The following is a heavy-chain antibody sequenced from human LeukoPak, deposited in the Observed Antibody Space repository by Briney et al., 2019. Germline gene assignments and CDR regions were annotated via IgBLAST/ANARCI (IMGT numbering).Heavy chain of an antibody. D-gene: IGHD6-19*01. Sequence: ASVKVSCKASGGTFSSYAISWVRQAPGQGLEWMGRIIPILDIANYAQKFQGRVTITADKSTSTAYMELSSLRSEDTAVYYCAKLKQWQPQRYFFEYWGQGALVTVAS. J-gene: IGHJ4*02. CDR1: GGTFSSYA. V-gene: IGHV1-69*04. CDR3: AKLKQWQPQRYFFEY. CDR2: IIPILDIA.